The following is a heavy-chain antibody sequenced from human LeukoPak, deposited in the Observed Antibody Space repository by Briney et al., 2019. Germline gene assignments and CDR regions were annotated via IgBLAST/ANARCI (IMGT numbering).Heavy chain of an antibody. D-gene: IGHD6-13*01. CDR1: GFTVSSNY. CDR3: ARAGIAAAGMSG. J-gene: IGHJ4*02. CDR2: IYSGGST. V-gene: IGHV3-66*01. Sequence: GGSLRLSCAASGFTVSSNYMSWVRQAPGKGLEWVSVIYSGGSTYYADSVKGRFTISRDNSKNTLYLQMNSLRAEDTAVYYCARAGIAAAGMSGWGQGTLVTVSS.